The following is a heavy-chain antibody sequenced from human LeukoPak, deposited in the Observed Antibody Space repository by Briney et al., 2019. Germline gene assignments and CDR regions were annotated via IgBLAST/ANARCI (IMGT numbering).Heavy chain of an antibody. Sequence: SETLSLTCTVSGGSISSYYWSWIRQPPGKGLEWIGYIYYSGSTNYNPSLKSRVTISVDTSKNQFSLKLSSVTAADTAVYYCAREIVFWSGYFQAPNGMDVWGQGTTVTVSS. J-gene: IGHJ6*02. D-gene: IGHD3-3*01. CDR1: GGSISSYY. V-gene: IGHV4-59*01. CDR3: AREIVFWSGYFQAPNGMDV. CDR2: IYYSGST.